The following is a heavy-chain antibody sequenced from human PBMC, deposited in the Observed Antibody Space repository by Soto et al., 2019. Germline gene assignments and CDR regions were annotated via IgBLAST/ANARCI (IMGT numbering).Heavy chain of an antibody. J-gene: IGHJ4*02. CDR2: IWYDGSNK. Sequence: GGSLRLSCAASGFTFSSYGMHWVRQAPGKGLEWVAVIWYDGSNKYYADSVKGRFTISRDNSKNTLYLQMNSLRAEDTAVYYCARPGEAGDQDYGYYFDYWGQGTLVTVSS. CDR3: ARPGEAGDQDYGYYFDY. CDR1: GFTFSSYG. D-gene: IGHD4-17*01. V-gene: IGHV3-33*01.